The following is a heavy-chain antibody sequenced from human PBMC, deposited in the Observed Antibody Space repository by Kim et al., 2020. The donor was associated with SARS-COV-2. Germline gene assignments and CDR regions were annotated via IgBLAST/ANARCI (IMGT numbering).Heavy chain of an antibody. Sequence: ASVKVSCKVSGYTLTELSMHWVRQAPGKGLEWMGGFDPEDGETIYAQKFQGRVTMTEDTSTDTAYMELSSLRSEDTAVYYCATDTLAYCGGDCYFYYFDYWGQGTLVTVSS. J-gene: IGHJ4*02. CDR3: ATDTLAYCGGDCYFYYFDY. CDR2: FDPEDGET. CDR1: GYTLTELS. V-gene: IGHV1-24*01. D-gene: IGHD2-21*02.